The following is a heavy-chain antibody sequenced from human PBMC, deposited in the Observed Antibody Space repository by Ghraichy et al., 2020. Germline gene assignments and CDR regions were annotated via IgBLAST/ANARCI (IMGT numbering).Heavy chain of an antibody. Sequence: ETLSLTCAASGFTFSNAWMNWVRQAPGKGLEWVGRVKAKTAGGTTDYAAPVKGRFTISRDDSENTLYLQMNSLKTEDTAAYSCTTEGDYGDYRQAGVWGQGTLVTVSS. J-gene: IGHJ4*02. CDR2: VKAKTAGGTT. D-gene: IGHD4-17*01. CDR1: GFTFSNAW. V-gene: IGHV3-15*01. CDR3: TTEGDYGDYRQAGV.